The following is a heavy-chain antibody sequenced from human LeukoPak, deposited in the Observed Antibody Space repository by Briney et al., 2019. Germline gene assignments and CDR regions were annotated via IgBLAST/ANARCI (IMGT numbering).Heavy chain of an antibody. D-gene: IGHD3-10*01. CDR1: GGSISRNTYY. J-gene: IGHJ4*02. Sequence: SETLSLTCTVSGGSISRNTYYWGWIRQPLGKGLEWIGSIYYSGTTYYNPSLKSRVTISLDTSKNQFSLKLSSVTAADTSVYYCATQPGSGDYYNEYYFHYWGQGILVTVSS. V-gene: IGHV4-39*01. CDR2: IYYSGTT. CDR3: ATQPGSGDYYNEYYFHY.